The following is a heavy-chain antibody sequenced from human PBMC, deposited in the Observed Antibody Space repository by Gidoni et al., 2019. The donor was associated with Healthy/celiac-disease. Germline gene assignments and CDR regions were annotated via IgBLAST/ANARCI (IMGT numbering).Heavy chain of an antibody. CDR2: IYHNGST. CDR1: GGSISSGGYS. CDR3: ARASFDGMDV. J-gene: IGHJ6*02. Sequence: QLQLQESGSGLVKPSQTLSLTCAVSGGSISSGGYSWCWIRQPPGKGLEWIGYIYHNGSTYYNPSLKSRVTISVDRSKNQFSLKLSSVTAADTAVYYCARASFDGMDVWGQGTTVTVSS. V-gene: IGHV4-30-2*01. D-gene: IGHD3-3*01.